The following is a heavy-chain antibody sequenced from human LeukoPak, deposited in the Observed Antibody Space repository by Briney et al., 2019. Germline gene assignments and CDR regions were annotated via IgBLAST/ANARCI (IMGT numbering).Heavy chain of an antibody. CDR2: IYHRGSA. CDR3: ARGGGYYTSGSYLGY. V-gene: IGHV4-59*01. J-gene: IGHJ4*02. CDR1: GGSISSYY. D-gene: IGHD3-10*01. Sequence: NASETLSLTCTVSGGSISSYYWSWIRQPPGKGLEWIGYIYHRGSANYNPSLKSRVAVSLDTSKNQFSLKLSSVTAADTAMYYCARGGGYYTSGSYLGYWGRGTLVTVSS.